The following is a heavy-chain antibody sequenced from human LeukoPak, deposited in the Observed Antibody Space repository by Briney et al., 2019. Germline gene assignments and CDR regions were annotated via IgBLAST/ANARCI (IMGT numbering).Heavy chain of an antibody. J-gene: IGHJ6*02. V-gene: IGHV3-33*01. CDR1: GFTFSSYG. CDR2: IWYDGSNK. D-gene: IGHD5-18*01. CDR3: AREGGKRGYSYGYYYYYYGMDV. Sequence: PGGSLRLSCAASGFTFSSYGMHWVRQAPGKGLEWVAVIWYDGSNKYYADSVKGRFTISRDNSKNTLYLQMNSLRAEDTAVYYCAREGGKRGYSYGYYYYYYGMDVWGQGTTVTVSS.